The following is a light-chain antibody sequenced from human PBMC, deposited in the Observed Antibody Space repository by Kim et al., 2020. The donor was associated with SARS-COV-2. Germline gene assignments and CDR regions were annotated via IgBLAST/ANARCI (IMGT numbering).Light chain of an antibody. Sequence: AAVKLTCTLSSGHSSYAIAWHQQQPEKGTRYLMKLNSDGSHSKGDGIPDRFSGSSSGAERYLTISSLQSEDEADYYCQTWGTGIRVFGGGTQLTVL. V-gene: IGLV4-69*01. J-gene: IGLJ3*02. CDR1: SGHSSYA. CDR3: QTWGTGIRV. CDR2: LNSDGSH.